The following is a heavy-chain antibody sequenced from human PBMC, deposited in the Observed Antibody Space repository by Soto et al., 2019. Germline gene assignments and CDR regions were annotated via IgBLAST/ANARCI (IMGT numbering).Heavy chain of an antibody. V-gene: IGHV3-23*01. D-gene: IGHD1-7*01. J-gene: IGHJ4*02. CDR2: MSGSSSTT. CDR1: RFTFSRYS. CDR3: AKNQERELPRVIDF. Sequence: LRLSCAASRFTFSRYSMSWVRQAPGGGLEWVSSMSGSSSTTYYADSVRGRFTISRDRSKNTLYLQMSSLRAEDTALYYCAKNQERELPRVIDFWGQGTLVTVSS.